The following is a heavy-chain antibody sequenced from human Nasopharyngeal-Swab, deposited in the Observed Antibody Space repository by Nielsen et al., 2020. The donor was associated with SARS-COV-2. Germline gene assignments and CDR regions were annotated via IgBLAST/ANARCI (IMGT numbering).Heavy chain of an antibody. CDR3: ARGPLGYCTGGVCYGLDY. CDR1: GGSSSGYY. Sequence: SETLSLTCAVYGGSSSGYYWSWIRQPPGKGLEWIGEINHSGSTNYNPSLKSGVTISVDTSKNQFSLKLSPVTAADTAVYYCARGPLGYCTGGVCYGLDYWGQGTLVTVSS. CDR2: INHSGST. D-gene: IGHD2-8*02. V-gene: IGHV4-34*01. J-gene: IGHJ4*02.